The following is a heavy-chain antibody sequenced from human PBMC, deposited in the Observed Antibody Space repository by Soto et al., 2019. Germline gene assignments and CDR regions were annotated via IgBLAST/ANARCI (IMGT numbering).Heavy chain of an antibody. D-gene: IGHD6-19*01. CDR1: GGSFSGYY. CDR2: INHSGST. CDR3: ARDRGWYAAFDI. J-gene: IGHJ3*02. Sequence: SETLSLTCAVCGGSFSGYYWSWIRQPPGKGLEWIGEINHSGSTNYNPSLKSRVTISRDNSKNTLYLQMNSLRAEDTAVYYCARDRGWYAAFDIWGQGTMVTVSS. V-gene: IGHV4-34*01.